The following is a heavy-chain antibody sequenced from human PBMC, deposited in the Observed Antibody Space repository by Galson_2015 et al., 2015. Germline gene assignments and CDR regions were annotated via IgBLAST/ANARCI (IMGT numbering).Heavy chain of an antibody. D-gene: IGHD1-26*01. CDR3: AKDMATLVGAHDY. CDR2: ISGSGGST. CDR1: GFIFSTYG. V-gene: IGHV3-23*01. Sequence: SLRLSCAASGFIFSTYGMSWVRQAPGKGLEWVSGISGSGGSTYYADSVEGRFTISRDNSKNTLYLQMNSLRAEDTAIDYCAKDMATLVGAHDYWGQGTLVTVSS. J-gene: IGHJ4*02.